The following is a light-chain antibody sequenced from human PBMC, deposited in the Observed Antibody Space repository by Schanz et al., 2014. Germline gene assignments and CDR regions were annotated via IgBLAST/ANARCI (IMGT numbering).Light chain of an antibody. CDR2: DAS. J-gene: IGKJ2*01. CDR1: QTVSSSY. CDR3: QQYGSSPYT. V-gene: IGKV3-20*01. Sequence: EIVLTQSPATLSLSPGERATLSCRASQTVSSSYIAWYQQKPGQAPRLLIHDASNRATGIPARFSGSGAGTDFTLTISRLEPEDFAVYYCQQYGSSPYTFGQGTKLEIK.